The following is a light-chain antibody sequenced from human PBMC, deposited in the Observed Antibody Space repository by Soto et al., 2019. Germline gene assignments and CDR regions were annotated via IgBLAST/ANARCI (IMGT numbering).Light chain of an antibody. CDR2: RDS. CDR1: NIGSKN. V-gene: IGLV3-9*01. Sequence: SYELTQPLSVSVALGQTARITCGGNNIGSKNVHWYQQKPGQAPVLVIYRDSNRPSGIPERFSGSNSGNTATLTISIAQAGDEADYYCQVWDSSTARVFGGGTKVTVL. CDR3: QVWDSSTARV. J-gene: IGLJ3*02.